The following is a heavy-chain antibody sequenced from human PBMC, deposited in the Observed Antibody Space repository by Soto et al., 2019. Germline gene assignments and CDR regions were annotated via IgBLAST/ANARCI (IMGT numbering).Heavy chain of an antibody. V-gene: IGHV3-15*07. J-gene: IGHJ4*01. CDR3: TTDSYITSIIVRFDY. D-gene: IGHD3-22*01. CDR1: GFTFSNAW. CDR2: VKSKTDGGTT. Sequence: LSLTCAASGFTFSNAWINWVRQTPGKGLEWVGRVKSKTDGGTTDFAAPVKGRFAISRDDSKNMVYLEMNSLKTEDTAIYYCTTDSYITSIIVRFDYWGHGTLVTVSS.